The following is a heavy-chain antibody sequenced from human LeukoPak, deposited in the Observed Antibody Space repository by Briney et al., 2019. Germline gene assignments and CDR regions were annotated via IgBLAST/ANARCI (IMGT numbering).Heavy chain of an antibody. CDR2: INPKSGGT. D-gene: IGHD6-6*01. V-gene: IGHV1-2*02. J-gene: IGHJ6*03. Sequence: ASVKVSCKSSGYSFTDYYLHWVRQAPGQGLEWMGWINPKSGGTKYAQKFQDRFSMTRDTSISTVYMELSSLRSDDTAVYYCARDPSHYYYTDVWGKGTTVTVSS. CDR3: ARDPSHYYYTDV. CDR1: GYSFTDYY.